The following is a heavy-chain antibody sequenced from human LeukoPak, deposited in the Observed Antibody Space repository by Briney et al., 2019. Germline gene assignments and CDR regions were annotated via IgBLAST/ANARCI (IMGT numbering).Heavy chain of an antibody. CDR2: IYSDGST. CDR3: ARDGRGDSYAFDI. J-gene: IGHJ3*02. CDR1: GFTVSSKY. Sequence: GGSLRLSCAASGFTVSSKYMSWVRQAPGKGLEWVSIIYSDGSTYYADSVKGRFTISRDNSKNTLYLQMNSLRAEDTAVYYCARDGRGDSYAFDIWGQGTMVTVSS. D-gene: IGHD2-21*02. V-gene: IGHV3-53*01.